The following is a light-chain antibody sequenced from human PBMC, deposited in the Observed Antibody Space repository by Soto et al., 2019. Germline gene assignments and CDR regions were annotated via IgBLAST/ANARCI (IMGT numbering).Light chain of an antibody. CDR1: QSVGRNY. CDR3: QQYAESPLT. Sequence: PGASATLSCRASQSVGRNYLAWFQHKPGQAPRLVIYDASNRATGVPDRFSGSGSGTDFTLTVTRLEPEDFAVYYCQQYAESPLTFGGGTKVEIK. J-gene: IGKJ4*01. CDR2: DAS. V-gene: IGKV3-20*01.